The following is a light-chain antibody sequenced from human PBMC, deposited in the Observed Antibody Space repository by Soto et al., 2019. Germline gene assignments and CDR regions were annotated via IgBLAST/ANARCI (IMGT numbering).Light chain of an antibody. J-gene: IGKJ1*01. CDR2: GAS. CDR1: QGIGST. V-gene: IGKV3-15*01. Sequence: EIVLTQSPAALSVSPGERVTLSCRASQGIGSTLAWYQQKPGQAPRLLIYGASTRATGIPARFSGSGAGTDFTLTITRLQPEDFATYFCQHSYSTPRTFGQGTKVDIK. CDR3: QHSYSTPRT.